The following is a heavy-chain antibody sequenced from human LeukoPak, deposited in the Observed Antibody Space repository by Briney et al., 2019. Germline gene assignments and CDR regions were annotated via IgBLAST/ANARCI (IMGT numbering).Heavy chain of an antibody. Sequence: SETLSLTCTVSGGSISSSSYYWGWIRQPPGRGLELVGSIYYSGSTYYDPSLKGRVTICVDTSKDQFSLRLSSVTAADTAVYYCARLRTVAGTWYFDYWGQGTLVTVSS. D-gene: IGHD6-19*01. CDR2: IYYSGST. CDR3: ARLRTVAGTWYFDY. V-gene: IGHV4-39*01. J-gene: IGHJ4*02. CDR1: GGSISSSSYY.